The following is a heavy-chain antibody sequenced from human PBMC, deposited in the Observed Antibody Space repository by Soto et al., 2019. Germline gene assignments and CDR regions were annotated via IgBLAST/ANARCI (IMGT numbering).Heavy chain of an antibody. V-gene: IGHV2-5*01. D-gene: IGHD2-2*01. J-gene: IGHJ6*02. Sequence: SGPTLVNHTQTLTLTCTFSGFSLTNRGVGVGWIRQPPGKALEWLAIIYGNDEKHYSPFLESRLTITKDTSKTQVVFTLTNMDPVDTGTYYCAHRHASYYAMDVWGQGTTVTVSS. CDR2: IYGNDEK. CDR3: AHRHASYYAMDV. CDR1: GFSLTNRGVG.